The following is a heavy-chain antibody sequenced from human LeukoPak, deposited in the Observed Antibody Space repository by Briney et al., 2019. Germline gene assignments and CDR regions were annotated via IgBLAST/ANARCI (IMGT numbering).Heavy chain of an antibody. CDR2: IIPILGIA. CDR1: GGTFSSYA. V-gene: IGHV1-69*04. J-gene: IGHJ4*02. CDR3: ARYGSGSYYHGGNY. Sequence: SVKVSCKASGGTFSSYAISWVRQAPGQGLEWMGRIIPILGIANYAQKFQGRVTITADKSTSTAYMELSSLRSEDTAVYYCARYGSGSYYHGGNYWGQGTLVTVPS. D-gene: IGHD3-10*01.